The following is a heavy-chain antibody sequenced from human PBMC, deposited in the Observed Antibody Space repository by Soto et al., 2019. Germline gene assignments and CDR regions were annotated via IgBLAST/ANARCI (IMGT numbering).Heavy chain of an antibody. V-gene: IGHV3-7*03. Sequence: GGSLRLSWAASGFTFNTFWMSWVRQSPGKGLEWVANIKHDGSETYYVDSVKGRFTISRDNAKNSLFLQMNTLRTEDTAVYYCARDFATHCSGSTCYPYAYWGQGALVTVSS. J-gene: IGHJ4*02. CDR1: GFTFNTFW. CDR3: ARDFATHCSGSTCYPYAY. CDR2: IKHDGSET. D-gene: IGHD2-15*01.